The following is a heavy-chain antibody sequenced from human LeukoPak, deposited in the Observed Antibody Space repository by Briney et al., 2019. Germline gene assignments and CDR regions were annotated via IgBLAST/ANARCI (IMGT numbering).Heavy chain of an antibody. J-gene: IGHJ4*02. V-gene: IGHV3-30*02. CDR3: AKGRGYGYNPGSFDY. CDR1: GFTFSSCG. CDR2: IWYDGSNK. D-gene: IGHD5-24*01. Sequence: PGGSLRLSCVASGFTFSSCGMHWVRQAPGKGLEWVAVIWYDGSNKYYADSVKGRFTISRDNSKNTLYLQMNSLRAEDTALYYCAKGRGYGYNPGSFDYWGQGTLVTVSS.